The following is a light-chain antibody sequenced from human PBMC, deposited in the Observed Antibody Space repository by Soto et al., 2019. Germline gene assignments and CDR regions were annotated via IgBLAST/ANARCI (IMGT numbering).Light chain of an antibody. CDR1: QSIGSF. CDR3: QQRGNWPPT. V-gene: IGKV3-11*01. J-gene: IGKJ3*01. CDR2: DAS. Sequence: EIVLTQSPATLSLSPGERATLSCRASQSIGSFLAWYQQKPGQPPRLLIYDASNRATGIPGRFSGSGSGTDFTLTIISLEPEDFAFYYCQQRGNWPPTFGPGTKVNIK.